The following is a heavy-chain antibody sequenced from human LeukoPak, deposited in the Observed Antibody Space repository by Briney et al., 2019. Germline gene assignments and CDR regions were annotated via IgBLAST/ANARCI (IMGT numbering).Heavy chain of an antibody. D-gene: IGHD6-19*01. V-gene: IGHV3-73*01. CDR1: GFIFSGSA. CDR2: VRSKANSYAT. J-gene: IGHJ5*02. CDR3: TRLRDSSGWYAGFDP. Sequence: GGSLRLSCAASGFIFSGSAIYWVRQAFGKGLEWVGRVRSKANSYATAYAASVKGRFPISRDDSKNTAYLQMNSLKTEDTAVYYCTRLRDSSGWYAGFDPWGQGTLVTVSS.